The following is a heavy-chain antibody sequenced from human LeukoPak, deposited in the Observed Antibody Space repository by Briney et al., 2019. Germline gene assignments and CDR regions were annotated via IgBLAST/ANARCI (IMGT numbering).Heavy chain of an antibody. V-gene: IGHV4-59*01. CDR2: IYYSAST. Sequence: ASETLSLTCTVSGGSISGYYWSWIRQPPGKGVEWIGYIYYSASTNYNPSLKSRVTISVDTSKNQFSLRLSSVTAADTAMYYCARGRGYSYGYSFDYWGQGTLVTVSS. D-gene: IGHD5-18*01. J-gene: IGHJ4*02. CDR3: ARGRGYSYGYSFDY. CDR1: GGSISGYY.